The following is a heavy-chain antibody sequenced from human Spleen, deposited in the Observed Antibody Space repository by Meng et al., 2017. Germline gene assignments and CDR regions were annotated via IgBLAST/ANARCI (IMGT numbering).Heavy chain of an antibody. CDR1: GYTFTGYY. V-gene: IGHV1-2*02. CDR3: ARLWSPYYYDSSGYVPFDY. D-gene: IGHD3-22*01. Sequence: ASVKVSCKASGYTFTGYYIHWVRQAPGQGLEWMGWINPNSGGTNYAQKFLGRVTMTRDTSISTAYMELSRLRSDDTAVYYCARLWSPYYYDSSGYVPFDYWGQGTLVTVSS. J-gene: IGHJ4*02. CDR2: INPNSGGT.